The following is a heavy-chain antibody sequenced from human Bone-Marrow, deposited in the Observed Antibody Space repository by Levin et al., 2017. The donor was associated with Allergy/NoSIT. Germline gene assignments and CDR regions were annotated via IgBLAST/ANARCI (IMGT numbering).Heavy chain of an antibody. CDR1: GFTLSNVW. D-gene: IGHD3-22*01. CDR2: IKSKTDGGSP. V-gene: IGHV3-15*01. Sequence: GSLRLSCVASGFTLSNVWMSWVRQAPGKGLEWVGRIKSKTDGGSPDYAAPVKGRFTISRDDSKNILYLHMYSLKTDDAAVYYCATEIPNTYYYESSGFDYWGQGTRGTVSS. J-gene: IGHJ4*02. CDR3: ATEIPNTYYYESSGFDY.